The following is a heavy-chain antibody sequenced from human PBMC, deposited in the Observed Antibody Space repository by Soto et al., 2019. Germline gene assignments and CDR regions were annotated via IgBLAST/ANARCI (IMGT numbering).Heavy chain of an antibody. D-gene: IGHD4-17*01. CDR3: ARDPDFGYYYYMDV. CDR1: GYTFTRYA. CDR2: INAGNGNT. Sequence: ASVKVSCKASGYTFTRYAMHWVRQAPGQRLEWMGWINAGNGNTKYSQKFQGRVTITRDASAGTAYMELSSLRSEDTAVYYCARDPDFGYYYYMDVWGKGTTVTVSS. J-gene: IGHJ6*03. V-gene: IGHV1-3*01.